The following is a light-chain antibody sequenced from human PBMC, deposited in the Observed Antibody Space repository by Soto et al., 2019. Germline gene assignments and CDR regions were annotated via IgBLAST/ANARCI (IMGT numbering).Light chain of an antibody. CDR2: AAS. Sequence: DIKMTQSPSSLSATVGDRVTISCRASQGIGNALGWYQQKPGKAPKLLIYAASSLQSGVPSRFSGSGSGTDFTLTISSLQPEDFATYYCQQSYSTPPTFGQGTKVDIK. CDR3: QQSYSTPPT. J-gene: IGKJ1*01. V-gene: IGKV1-39*01. CDR1: QGIGNA.